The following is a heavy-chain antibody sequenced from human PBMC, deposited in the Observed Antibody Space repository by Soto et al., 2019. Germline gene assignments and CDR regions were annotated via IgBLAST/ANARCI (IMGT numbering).Heavy chain of an antibody. J-gene: IGHJ6*02. CDR3: ARDNPQWKAXAGIKGYYYYGMDV. CDR1: GFTFSSYS. CDR2: ISSSSSTI. V-gene: IGHV3-48*02. D-gene: IGHD6-19*01. Sequence: PGGSLRLSCAASGFTFSSYSMNWVRQAPGKGLEWVSYISSSSSTIYYADSVKGRFTISRDNAKNSLYLQMNSLRDEDTAVYYCARDNPQWKAXAGIKGYYYYGMDVWGQGTTVTVSS.